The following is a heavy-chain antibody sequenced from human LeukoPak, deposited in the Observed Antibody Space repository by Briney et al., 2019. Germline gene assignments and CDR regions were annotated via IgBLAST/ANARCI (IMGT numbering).Heavy chain of an antibody. J-gene: IGHJ4*02. Sequence: GGSLRLSCAASGFTFSSCSMNWVRQAPGKGLEWVSAISGDSRYIYYADSVRGRFTISRDNAENSLYLQMNSLRVEDTAVYYCARAPTLLVGYCSSSSCQADYWGQGTLVTVSS. CDR3: ARAPTLLVGYCSSSSCQADY. D-gene: IGHD2-2*01. V-gene: IGHV3-21*01. CDR1: GFTFSSCS. CDR2: ISGDSRYI.